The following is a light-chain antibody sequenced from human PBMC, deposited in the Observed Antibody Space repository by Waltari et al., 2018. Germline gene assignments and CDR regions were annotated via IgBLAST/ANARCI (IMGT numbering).Light chain of an antibody. CDR2: STT. J-gene: IGLJ3*02. V-gene: IGLV7-43*01. CDR1: TGAGTSGHS. Sequence: QIVVTQEPSLTVSPGGTVTLTCSFSTGAGTSGHSPNWFQQKPGQAPRALIYSTTNKHPWTHARFSGSLLEGKAALTLSGVQPDDEAEYYCLLYYGGARVFGGGTKLTVL. CDR3: LLYYGGARV.